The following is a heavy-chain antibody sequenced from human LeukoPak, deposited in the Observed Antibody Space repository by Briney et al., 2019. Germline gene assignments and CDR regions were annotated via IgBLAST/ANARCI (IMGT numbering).Heavy chain of an antibody. V-gene: IGHV3-21*01. J-gene: IGHJ4*02. Sequence: PGRSLRLSCAASGFTFSSYGMHWVRQAPGKGLEWVSSISSSSSYIYYADSVKGRFTISRDNAKNSLYLQMNSLRAEDTAVYYCARDNLFDYWGQGTLVTVSS. CDR1: GFTFSSYG. CDR2: ISSSSSYI. D-gene: IGHD1-14*01. CDR3: ARDNLFDY.